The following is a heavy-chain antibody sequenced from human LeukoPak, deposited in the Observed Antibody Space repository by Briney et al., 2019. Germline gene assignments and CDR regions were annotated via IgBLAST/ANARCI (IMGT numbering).Heavy chain of an antibody. J-gene: IGHJ4*02. D-gene: IGHD3-22*01. CDR2: ISYDGSNK. V-gene: IGHV3-30-3*01. CDR3: ASPEPAYYYDSSGLPSGY. Sequence: PGGSLRLSCTASGFTFGDYAMSWIRQAPGKGLEWVAVISYDGSNKYYADSVKGRFTISRDNSKNTLYLQMNSLRAEDTAVYYCASPEPAYYYDSSGLPSGYWGQGTLVTVSS. CDR1: GFTFGDYA.